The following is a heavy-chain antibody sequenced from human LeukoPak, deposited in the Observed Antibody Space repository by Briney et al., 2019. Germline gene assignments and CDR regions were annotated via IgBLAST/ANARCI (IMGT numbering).Heavy chain of an antibody. CDR3: AREQRVYYYYYMDV. D-gene: IGHD6-13*01. CDR2: ISGSGGST. CDR1: GFTFSSYA. Sequence: PGGSLRLSCAASGFTFSSYAMSWVRQAPGKGLEWVSAISGSGGSTYYADSVKGRFTISRDNSKNTLYLQMNSLRAEDTAVYYCAREQRVYYYYYMDVWGKGTTVTVSS. V-gene: IGHV3-23*01. J-gene: IGHJ6*03.